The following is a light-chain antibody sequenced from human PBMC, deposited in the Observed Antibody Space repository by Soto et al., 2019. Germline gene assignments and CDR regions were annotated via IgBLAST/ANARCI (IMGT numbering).Light chain of an antibody. CDR1: QALSNY. CDR3: QQLNSYPIT. J-gene: IGKJ5*01. V-gene: IGKV1-9*01. CDR2: AAS. Sequence: DIQLTQSPSVLSAFVGDTVTITCRASQALSNYLAWYQQKPGKAPKLLIYAASTLQSGVPSRFSGSGSGTEFTLTISSLQPEDFATYYCQQLNSYPITFGQGTRLEIK.